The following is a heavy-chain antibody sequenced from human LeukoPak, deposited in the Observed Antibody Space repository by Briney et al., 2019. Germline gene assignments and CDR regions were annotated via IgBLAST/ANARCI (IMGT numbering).Heavy chain of an antibody. CDR2: INHSGST. D-gene: IGHD3-3*01. V-gene: IGHV4-34*01. J-gene: IGHJ4*02. CDR3: ARSPTATYYDFWSGYYIHYYFDY. Sequence: SETLSLTCAVYGGSFSGYYWSWIRQPPGKGLEWIGEINHSGSTYYNPSLKSRVTIPVDRSKNQFSLKLSSVTAADTAVYYCARSPTATYYDFWSGYYIHYYFDYWGQGTLVTVSS. CDR1: GGSFSGYY.